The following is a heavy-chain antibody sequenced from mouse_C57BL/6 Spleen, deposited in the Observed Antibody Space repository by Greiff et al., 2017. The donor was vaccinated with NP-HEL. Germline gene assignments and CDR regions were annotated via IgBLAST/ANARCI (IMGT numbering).Heavy chain of an antibody. CDR2: IYPGDGDT. Sequence: VQLQQSGPELVKPGASVKISCKASGYAFSSSRMNWVKQRPGKGLEWIGRIYPGDGDTNYNGKFKGKATLTADKSSSTAYMQLSSLTSEDSAVYFCARENYYGSSYGAYWGQGTLVTVSA. CDR1: GYAFSSSR. J-gene: IGHJ3*01. D-gene: IGHD1-1*01. V-gene: IGHV1-82*01. CDR3: ARENYYGSSYGAY.